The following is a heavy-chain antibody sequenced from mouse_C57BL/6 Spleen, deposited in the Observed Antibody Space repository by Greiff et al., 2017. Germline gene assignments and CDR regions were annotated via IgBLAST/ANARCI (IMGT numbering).Heavy chain of an antibody. D-gene: IGHD2-4*01. Sequence: QVQLQQSGPELVKPGASVKISCKASGYAFSSSWMNWVKQRPGKGLEWIGRIYPGDGDTNYNGKFKGKATLTADKTSSTAYMQHSSLTSEDSAVYYCAREGDYENAMDCWGQGTSVTVSS. V-gene: IGHV1-82*01. CDR1: GYAFSSSW. CDR3: AREGDYENAMDC. J-gene: IGHJ4*01. CDR2: IYPGDGDT.